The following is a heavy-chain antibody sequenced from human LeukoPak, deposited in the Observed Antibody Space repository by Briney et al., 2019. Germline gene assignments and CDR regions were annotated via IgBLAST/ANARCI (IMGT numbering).Heavy chain of an antibody. Sequence: GGSLRLSCAASGFTFSSYWMSWVRQAPGKGLEWVANIKQDGSEKYYVDSVKGRFTISRDNAKNSLYLQMNSLRAEDTAVYYCARDPTYYLRYGYFDSWGQGTLVTVSS. D-gene: IGHD1-26*01. CDR1: GFTFSSYW. CDR3: ARDPTYYLRYGYFDS. CDR2: IKQDGSEK. V-gene: IGHV3-7*01. J-gene: IGHJ4*02.